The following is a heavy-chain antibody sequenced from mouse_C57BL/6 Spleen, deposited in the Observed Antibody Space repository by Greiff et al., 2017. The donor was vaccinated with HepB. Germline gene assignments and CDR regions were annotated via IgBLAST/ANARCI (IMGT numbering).Heavy chain of an antibody. D-gene: IGHD2-1*01. CDR2: ISAGGSYT. CDR3: ARESLYCGKAMDY. J-gene: IGHJ4*01. Sequence: EVQLVESGGGLVKPGGSLKLSCAASGFTFSSYAMSWVRQTPEKRLEWVATISAGGSYTYYPDNVKGRFTFSRDNAKNNLYLQMSHLKSEDTAMYYCARESLYCGKAMDYWGQGTSVTVSS. CDR1: GFTFSSYA. V-gene: IGHV5-4*01.